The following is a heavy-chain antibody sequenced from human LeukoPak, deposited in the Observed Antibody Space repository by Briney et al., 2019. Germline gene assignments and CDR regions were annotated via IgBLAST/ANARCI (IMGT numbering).Heavy chain of an antibody. J-gene: IGHJ5*02. CDR3: ARGRYNWNLVWFDP. D-gene: IGHD1-20*01. CDR2: ISPNSGGT. V-gene: IGHV1-2*02. Sequence: ASVKVSCKASGYTFTGYYMHWVRQAPGQGLEWMGWISPNSGGTNYAQKFQGRVTMTRDTSISTAYMELSRLRSDDTAVYYCARGRYNWNLVWFDPWGQGTLVTVSS. CDR1: GYTFTGYY.